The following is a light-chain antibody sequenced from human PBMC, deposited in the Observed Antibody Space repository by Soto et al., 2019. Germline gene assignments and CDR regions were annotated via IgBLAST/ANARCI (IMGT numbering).Light chain of an antibody. CDR1: QGISSY. CDR2: AAS. V-gene: IGKV1-9*01. CDR3: PQLNSYPQA. Sequence: IQLTQSPSSLSASVGDRVTITCRASQGISSYLAWYQQKPGKAPKLLIYAASTLQSGVPSRFSGSGSGTDFTLTISSLQPEDFATYYCPQLNSYPQAFGPGTKVDIK. J-gene: IGKJ3*01.